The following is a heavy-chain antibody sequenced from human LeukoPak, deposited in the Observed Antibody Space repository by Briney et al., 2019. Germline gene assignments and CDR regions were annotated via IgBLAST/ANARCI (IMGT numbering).Heavy chain of an antibody. CDR3: ARRLRWTPRGFDY. CDR2: IYPGDSDT. Sequence: GESLKISCKGSGYSFTSYWIGWVRQMPGKGLEWMEIIYPGDSDTRYSPSFQGQVTISADKSISTAYLQWSSPKASDTAMYYCARRLRWTPRGFDYWGQGTLVTVSS. CDR1: GYSFTSYW. J-gene: IGHJ4*02. V-gene: IGHV5-51*01. D-gene: IGHD4-23*01.